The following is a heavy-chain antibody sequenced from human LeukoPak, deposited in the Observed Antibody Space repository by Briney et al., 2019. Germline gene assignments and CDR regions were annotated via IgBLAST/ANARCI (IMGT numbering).Heavy chain of an antibody. J-gene: IGHJ4*02. CDR1: GDSISSYY. CDR2: IFYTGAT. V-gene: IGHV4-59*01. CDR3: ARESPTASTLDY. D-gene: IGHD5-18*01. Sequence: SETLSLTCTVSGDSISSYYWTWIRQSPGKGLEWIAYIFYTGATNYNPSLKSRVTISIDTSKNQFSLKLISVTAADTAVYYCARESPTASTLDYWGQGTLVTVSS.